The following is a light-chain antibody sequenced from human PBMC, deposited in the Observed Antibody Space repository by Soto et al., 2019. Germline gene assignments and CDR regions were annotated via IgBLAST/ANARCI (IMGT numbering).Light chain of an antibody. V-gene: IGKV3-15*01. J-gene: IGKJ1*01. CDR2: GAS. Sequence: EIVMTQSPATLSVSPGERATLSCRASQSVGSNLAWYHQRPGQAPRLLIYGASTRATGIPARFSGSGSGTDFTLTISRLEPEDFAVYYCQQYGSSPRTFGQGTKVDIK. CDR1: QSVGSN. CDR3: QQYGSSPRT.